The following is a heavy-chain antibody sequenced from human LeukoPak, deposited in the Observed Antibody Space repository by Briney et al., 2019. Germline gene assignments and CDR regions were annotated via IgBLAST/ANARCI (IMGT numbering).Heavy chain of an antibody. CDR1: GFTFSSYS. V-gene: IGHV3-48*04. CDR3: ARNRGYSYGESDY. J-gene: IGHJ4*02. D-gene: IGHD5-18*01. CDR2: ISSSSSTI. Sequence: GGSLRLSCAASGFTFSSYSMNWVRQAPGKGLEWVSYISSSSSTIYYADSVKGRFTISRDSAKSSLYLQMDSLRAEDTAVYYCARNRGYSYGESDYWGQGTLVTVSP.